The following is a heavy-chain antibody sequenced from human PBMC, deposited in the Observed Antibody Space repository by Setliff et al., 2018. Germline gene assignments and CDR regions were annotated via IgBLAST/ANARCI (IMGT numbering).Heavy chain of an antibody. D-gene: IGHD2-15*01. Sequence: GGSLRLSCAASGFTVSTFSMHWVRQAPVKGLEWVATISDDGSNEFYADSVKGRFTIFRDNSKNTLYLQMNSLRTEDTAVYYCAKRKGIAALDYWGQGTLVTVSS. V-gene: IGHV3-30*18. CDR3: AKRKGIAALDY. CDR2: ISDDGSNE. CDR1: GFTVSTFS. J-gene: IGHJ4*02.